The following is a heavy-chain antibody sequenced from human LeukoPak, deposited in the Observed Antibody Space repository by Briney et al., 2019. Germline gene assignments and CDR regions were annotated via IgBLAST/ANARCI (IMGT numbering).Heavy chain of an antibody. CDR1: GYTFTGYY. Sequence: GASVKVSCKASGYTFTGYYMHWVRQAPGQGLEWMGWINPNSGGTNYAQKFQGRVTMTRDTSISTAYMELSRLGSDDTAVYYCARVVRKAQWLAYYYFDYWGQGTLVTVSS. CDR2: INPNSGGT. D-gene: IGHD6-19*01. V-gene: IGHV1-2*02. J-gene: IGHJ4*02. CDR3: ARVVRKAQWLAYYYFDY.